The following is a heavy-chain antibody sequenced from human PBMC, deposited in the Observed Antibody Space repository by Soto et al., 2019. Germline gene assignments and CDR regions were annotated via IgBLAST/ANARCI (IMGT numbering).Heavy chain of an antibody. CDR2: IIPIYGTV. CDR3: ARDLGGCSGGTCRYNWFDP. CDR1: GGTFSSYV. J-gene: IGHJ5*02. D-gene: IGHD2-15*01. Sequence: SVKVSCKASGGTFSSYVISWVRQAPGQGPEWMGGIIPIYGTVNYAQKFQDRVTIIADTSTSTAYMELSSPRSEDTAVYYCARDLGGCSGGTCRYNWFDPWGQGTLVTVSS. V-gene: IGHV1-69*06.